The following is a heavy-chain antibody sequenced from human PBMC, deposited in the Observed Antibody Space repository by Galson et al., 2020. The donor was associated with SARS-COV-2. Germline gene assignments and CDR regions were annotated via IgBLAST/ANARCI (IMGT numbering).Heavy chain of an antibody. CDR2: IYYSGST. V-gene: IGHV4-31*03. CDR3: ARGAELRYFDWLLSETYFDY. D-gene: IGHD3-9*01. J-gene: IGHJ4*02. Sequence: SQTLSLTCTVSGGSISSGGYYWSWIRQHPGKGLEWIGYIYYSGSTYYNPSLKSRVTISVDTSKNQFSPKLSSVTAADTAVYYCARGAELRYFDWLLSETYFDYWGQGTLVTVSS. CDR1: GGSISSGGYY.